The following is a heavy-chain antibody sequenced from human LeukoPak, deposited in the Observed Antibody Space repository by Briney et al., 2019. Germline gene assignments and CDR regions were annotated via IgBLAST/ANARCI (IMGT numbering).Heavy chain of an antibody. CDR2: ISSSSSYT. Sequence: GGSLRLSCAASGFTFSDYYMSWIRQAPGKGLEWVSYISSSSSYTNYADSVKGRFTISRDNAKNSLYLQMNSLRAEDTAVYYCAKQDSSGYHYFDYWGQGTLVTVSS. J-gene: IGHJ4*02. CDR3: AKQDSSGYHYFDY. V-gene: IGHV3-11*03. D-gene: IGHD3-22*01. CDR1: GFTFSDYY.